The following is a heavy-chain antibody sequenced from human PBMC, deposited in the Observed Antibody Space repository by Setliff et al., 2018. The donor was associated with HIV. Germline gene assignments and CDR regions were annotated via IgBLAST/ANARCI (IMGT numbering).Heavy chain of an antibody. D-gene: IGHD6-13*01. Sequence: PGGSLRLSCAASELTFSNYAMTWVRQAPGKGLEWVSSLSGSGGSTYYADSVKGRFTISRDNSKNTLYLRMNSLRAEDTAVYYCAKDSGWQQLVLGLYDYWGQGTLVTVSS. CDR2: LSGSGGST. CDR1: ELTFSNYA. CDR3: AKDSGWQQLVLGLYDY. J-gene: IGHJ4*02. V-gene: IGHV3-23*01.